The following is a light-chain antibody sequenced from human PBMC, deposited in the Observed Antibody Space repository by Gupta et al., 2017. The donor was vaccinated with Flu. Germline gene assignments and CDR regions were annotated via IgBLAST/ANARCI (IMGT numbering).Light chain of an antibody. Sequence: SITISCSGSSRDVGGYNYVAWYQQYPGSAPKLISSDVNIRPSGVSHRFAGSKSGTTASLSISGLQPEDEASYYCSSYTTSKTLVFGGGTKVTV. CDR1: SRDVGGYNY. CDR3: SSYTTSKTLV. J-gene: IGLJ2*01. V-gene: IGLV2-14*03. CDR2: DVN.